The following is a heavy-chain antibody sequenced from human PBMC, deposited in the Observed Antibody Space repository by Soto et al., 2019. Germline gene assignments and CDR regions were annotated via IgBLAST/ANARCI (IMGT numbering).Heavy chain of an antibody. CDR3: ERASGSSFPDYFAY. CDR2: ISAYNCNT. V-gene: IGHV1-18*04. CDR1: GYTFTSYG. Sequence: QVQLVQSGAEVKKPGASVKVSCKASGYTFTSYGISWVRQAPGQRLEWMGWISAYNCNTNDAQKLQGRVTMTTDTSTSTAYMEMRSLRYDDTAVYYCERASGSSFPDYFAYWGQGSMVTVSS. J-gene: IGHJ4*02. D-gene: IGHD1-26*01.